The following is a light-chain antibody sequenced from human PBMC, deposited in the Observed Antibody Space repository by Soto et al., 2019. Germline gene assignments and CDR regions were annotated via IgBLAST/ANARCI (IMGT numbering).Light chain of an antibody. V-gene: IGKV1-27*01. CDR3: QKYNSAPNT. J-gene: IGKJ5*01. Sequence: DLEMTQSPSSLSSSLGDSVTITCRASQGISNYLAWYQQKTGKVPKILIYAESTLQSGVPYRLSGSGSGTDLNLTISSLQPEDVATYYCQKYNSAPNTCGQGTRLEIK. CDR1: QGISNY. CDR2: AES.